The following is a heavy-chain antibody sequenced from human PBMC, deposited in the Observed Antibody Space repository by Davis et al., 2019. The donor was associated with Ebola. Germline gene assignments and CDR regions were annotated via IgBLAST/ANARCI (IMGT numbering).Heavy chain of an antibody. V-gene: IGHV3-23*01. CDR2: ISGSGATI. CDR3: ASLWDWTVLPIIDY. D-gene: IGHD3/OR15-3a*01. J-gene: IGHJ4*02. Sequence: GGSLRLSCAASGFVFSSYAMSWVRQAPGKGLEWVSTISGSGATIHYADSVKGRFTISRDNAKKTLYLEMNGLRAEDTAVYFCASLWDWTVLPIIDYWGQGILVTVSS. CDR1: GFVFSSYA.